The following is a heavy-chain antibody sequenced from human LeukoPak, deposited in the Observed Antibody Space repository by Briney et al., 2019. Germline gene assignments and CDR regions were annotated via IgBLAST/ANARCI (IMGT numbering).Heavy chain of an antibody. D-gene: IGHD1-14*01. Sequence: GGSLRLSCTASGFIFDTHTLTWVRQAPGKGLEWVASISGSGDSTDYGDSVKGRFTISRDNFKRTVHLEMSNLRADDTAMYYCVRRAAVRGMDFWGLGTTVIVSS. CDR2: ISGSGDST. V-gene: IGHV3-23*01. CDR1: GFIFDTHT. CDR3: VRRAAVRGMDF. J-gene: IGHJ6*02.